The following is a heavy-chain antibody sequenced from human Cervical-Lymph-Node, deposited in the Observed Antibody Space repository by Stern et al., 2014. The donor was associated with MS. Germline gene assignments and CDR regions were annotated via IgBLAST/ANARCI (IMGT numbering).Heavy chain of an antibody. CDR2: IYWDDDK. V-gene: IGHV2-5*02. Sequence: QVTLKESGPTLVKPTQTLTLTCTSSGSQSTPRGGGLAWTRTPPERALGGLALIYWDDDKRYSPSLESRLTNTKDTSKNLVFLTMTNMDPVDTATYYCAHLTTATALDYWGQGTLVTVSS. CDR3: AHLTTATALDY. CDR1: GSQSTPRGGG. J-gene: IGHJ4*02. D-gene: IGHD1-1*01.